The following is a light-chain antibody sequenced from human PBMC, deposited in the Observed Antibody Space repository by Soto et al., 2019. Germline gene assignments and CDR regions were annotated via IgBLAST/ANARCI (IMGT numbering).Light chain of an antibody. CDR3: QQHNGWPLT. J-gene: IGKJ4*01. Sequence: EIVMTQSPGTLSVSPGERVTLSCRGSQSVRSSLAWYQQKPGQAPRLLIYGASTRAPGVPARFSGSGSGTDFTFTISSLRSEDFAVYYCQQHNGWPLTFGGGTKVEIK. CDR1: QSVRSS. CDR2: GAS. V-gene: IGKV3-15*01.